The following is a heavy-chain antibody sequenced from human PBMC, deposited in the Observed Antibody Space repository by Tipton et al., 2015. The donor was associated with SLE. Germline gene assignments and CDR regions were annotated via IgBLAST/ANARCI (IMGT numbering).Heavy chain of an antibody. J-gene: IGHJ3*02. Sequence: GLVKPSGTLSLTCAVYDGSFSGYYWSWIRQSPGKGLEWIGEINHAGTTNYNPSLKSRVSISVDTSKNQFSLRLGSVTAADTAVYYCARVSKRKYQLPSNAFDIWGQGTMVTVSS. CDR2: INHAGTT. V-gene: IGHV4-34*01. CDR1: DGSFSGYY. D-gene: IGHD2-2*01. CDR3: ARVSKRKYQLPSNAFDI.